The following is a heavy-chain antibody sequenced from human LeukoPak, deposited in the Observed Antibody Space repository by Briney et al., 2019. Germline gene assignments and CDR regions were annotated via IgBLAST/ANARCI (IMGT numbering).Heavy chain of an antibody. CDR3: ARGLTWDIVVVPAAGEDWFDP. D-gene: IGHD2-2*01. CDR1: GYTFTGYY. Sequence: ASVKVSCKASGYTFTGYYMHWVRQAPGQGPEWMGWINPNSGGTNYAQKFQGRVTMTRDTSISTAYMELSRLRSDDTAVYYCARGLTWDIVVVPAAGEDWFDPWGQGTLVTVCS. V-gene: IGHV1-2*02. J-gene: IGHJ5*02. CDR2: INPNSGGT.